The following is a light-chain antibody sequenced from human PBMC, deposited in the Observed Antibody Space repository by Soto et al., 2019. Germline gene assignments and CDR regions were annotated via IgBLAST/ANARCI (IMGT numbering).Light chain of an antibody. CDR3: QIWGPGISVV. J-gene: IGLJ2*01. Sequence: QLVLTQSPSASASLGASVKLTCTLSSGHSTYAIAWHQQQPEKGPRYLMKVNSDGSHSKRDGIPDRISGSSSGAERYLTISCLHSEDGADYYCQIWGPGISVVFGGGTKLTVL. V-gene: IGLV4-69*01. CDR2: VNSDGSH. CDR1: SGHSTYA.